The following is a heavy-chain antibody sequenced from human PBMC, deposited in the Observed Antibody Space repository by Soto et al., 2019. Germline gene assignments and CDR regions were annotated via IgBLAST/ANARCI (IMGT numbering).Heavy chain of an antibody. CDR1: GDSIRSRSYY. J-gene: IGHJ1*01. V-gene: IGHV4-39*01. CDR3: NIRETSRADN. Sequence: QMQLQESGPGVVKPSETLTLTCSVSGDSIRSRSYYWGWIRQSPGKGLEWIGSMYYSVFNNGDTYFNPSLKIRVTISAAETKNEFSLRLRSVTAADTALYYCNIRETSRADNWGRGIRVAVS. CDR2: MYYSVFNNGDT. D-gene: IGHD1-20*01.